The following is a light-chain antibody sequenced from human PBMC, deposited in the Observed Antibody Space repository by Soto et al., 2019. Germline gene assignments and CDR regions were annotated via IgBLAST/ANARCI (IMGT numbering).Light chain of an antibody. J-gene: IGKJ3*01. CDR3: QQYNSYSQFT. CDR2: KAS. CDR1: QSIKNW. V-gene: IGKV1-5*03. Sequence: DLQMTQSPSTLSASVGDRVTITCRASQSIKNWLAWYQQKPGEAPKLLICKASTLESGVPSRFSGSGSGTEFTITISCLQPDDVATYYCQQYNSYSQFTFGPGTKVDIK.